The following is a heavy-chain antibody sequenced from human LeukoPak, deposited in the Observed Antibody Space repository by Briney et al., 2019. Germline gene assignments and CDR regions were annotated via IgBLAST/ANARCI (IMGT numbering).Heavy chain of an antibody. CDR3: AKVSDRYYFDY. CDR2: INPSGGST. J-gene: IGHJ4*02. CDR1: GYTFTSYY. V-gene: IGHV1-46*01. Sequence: ASVKVSCKASGYTFTSYYMHWVRQAPGQGLEWMGIINPSGGSTSYAQKFQGRVTMTRDMSTSTVYMELSSLRSEDTAVYYCAKVSDRYYFDYWGQGTLVTVSS.